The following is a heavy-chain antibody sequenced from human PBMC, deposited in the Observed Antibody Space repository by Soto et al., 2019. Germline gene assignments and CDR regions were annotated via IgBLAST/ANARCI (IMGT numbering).Heavy chain of an antibody. V-gene: IGHV4-34*01. CDR3: ARCKADYYESSGYCPFDY. J-gene: IGHJ4*02. Sequence: SETLSLTCAVYGGSFSGYYWSWIRQPPGKGLEWIGEINHSGSTNYSPSLKSRVTISVDTSKNQFSLKLSSVTAADTAVYYCARCKADYYESSGYCPFDYWGQGTLVAVSS. CDR2: INHSGST. D-gene: IGHD3-22*01. CDR1: GGSFSGYY.